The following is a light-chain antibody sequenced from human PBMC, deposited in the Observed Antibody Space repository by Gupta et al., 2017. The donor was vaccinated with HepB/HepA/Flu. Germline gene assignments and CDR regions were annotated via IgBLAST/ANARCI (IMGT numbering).Light chain of an antibody. CDR1: QSLVHTDGYIY. CDR2: KVS. V-gene: IGKV2-30*02. J-gene: IGKJ1*01. CDR3: MQGTFWRT. Sequence: EVVMTQSPLSLPVTCGQSASISCKSSQSLVHTDGYIYLNWFHQRPGQSPRRLIYKVSNRDSGVPDRFSGSGSGTDFTLKISRVEAEDVGVYYCMQGTFWRTFGQGTKVEI.